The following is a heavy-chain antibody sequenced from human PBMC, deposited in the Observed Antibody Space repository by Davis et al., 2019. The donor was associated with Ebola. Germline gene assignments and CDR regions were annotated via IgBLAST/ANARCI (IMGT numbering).Heavy chain of an antibody. D-gene: IGHD6-19*01. CDR3: ATTPQYSSGQNKPFDY. CDR2: VTSSGGGT. V-gene: IGHV3-23*01. Sequence: GGSLRLSCAASGFTFGRYAMTWARQAPGKGLEWVSAVTSSGGGTYYANSVKGRFIISRDNSKNTLYLQMNSLRAEDTAVYYCATTPQYSSGQNKPFDYWGQGTLVTVSS. J-gene: IGHJ4*02. CDR1: GFTFGRYA.